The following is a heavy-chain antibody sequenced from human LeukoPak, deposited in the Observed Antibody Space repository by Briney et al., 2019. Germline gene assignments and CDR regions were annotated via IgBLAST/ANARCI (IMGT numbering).Heavy chain of an antibody. D-gene: IGHD3-22*01. J-gene: IGHJ4*02. V-gene: IGHV3-48*02. Sequence: GGSLRLSCAASGFTFSSYSMNWVRQAPGKGLEWVSYISSSSSTIYYADSVKGRFTISRDNAKNSLYLQMNSLRDEDTAVYYCARDYYDSSGYLLGDYWGQGTLVTVSS. CDR1: GFTFSSYS. CDR3: ARDYYDSSGYLLGDY. CDR2: ISSSSSTI.